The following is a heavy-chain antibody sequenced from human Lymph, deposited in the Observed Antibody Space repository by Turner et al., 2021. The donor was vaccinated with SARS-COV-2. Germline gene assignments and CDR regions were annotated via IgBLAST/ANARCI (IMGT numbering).Heavy chain of an antibody. Sequence: QVQLVGSGGGVVHAGWSLRLTCAAFGFTFRSYGMHRVRQEPGKGVEWVAVISYDGSNKYYADSVKGRFTISSDNTNKTLYLQMNSLRAEDKAVYYCAKVRSMFGVVIGGMDVWGQGTTVTVSS. CDR1: GFTFRSYG. CDR2: ISYDGSNK. CDR3: AKVRSMFGVVIGGMDV. D-gene: IGHD3-3*01. V-gene: IGHV3-30*18. J-gene: IGHJ6*02.